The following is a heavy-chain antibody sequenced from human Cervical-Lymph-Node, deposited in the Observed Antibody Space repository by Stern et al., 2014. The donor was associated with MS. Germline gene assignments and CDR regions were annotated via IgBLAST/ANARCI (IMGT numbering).Heavy chain of an antibody. D-gene: IGHD2-15*01. CDR2: IIPILDTT. Sequence: VQLLQPGAEVKKPGSSVKVSRKSSGDTFSTHAISWVRQAPGQGLERMGRIIPILDTTDYAQKFQGRLTIDADESTSTAYMELSSLTPDDTAIYYCAREKSDCSGGSCFSSLDYWGQGTLVTVSS. CDR3: AREKSDCSGGSCFSSLDY. V-gene: IGHV1-69*11. J-gene: IGHJ4*02. CDR1: GDTFSTHA.